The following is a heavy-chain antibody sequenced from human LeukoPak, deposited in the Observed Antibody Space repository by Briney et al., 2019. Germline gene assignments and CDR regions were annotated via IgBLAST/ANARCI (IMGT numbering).Heavy chain of an antibody. CDR3: ARTVYHAFDI. J-gene: IGHJ3*02. CDR2: IYTSGST. D-gene: IGHD3-16*01. Sequence: SQTLSLTCTVSGGSISSGSYYWSWIRQPAGKGLEWIGRIYTSGSTNYNPSLKSRVTISVDTSKNQFSLRLSSVTAADTAVYYCARTVYHAFDIWGQGTMVTVSS. V-gene: IGHV4-61*02. CDR1: GGSISSGSYY.